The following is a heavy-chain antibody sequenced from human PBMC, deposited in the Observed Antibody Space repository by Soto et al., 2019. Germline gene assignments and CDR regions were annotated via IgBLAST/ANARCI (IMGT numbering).Heavy chain of an antibody. CDR3: AAARAGSYDYVWGSYRPSIY. D-gene: IGHD3-16*02. CDR2: IVVGSGNT. CDR1: VFTFTSSA. V-gene: IGHV1-58*01. Sequence: SVKVSCKASVFTFTSSAVQWVRQARGQRLEWIGWIVVGSGNTNYAQKFQERVTITRDMSTCTAYMELSSLRSEDTAVYYCAAARAGSYDYVWGSYRPSIYWGQGNLVTVPS. J-gene: IGHJ4*02.